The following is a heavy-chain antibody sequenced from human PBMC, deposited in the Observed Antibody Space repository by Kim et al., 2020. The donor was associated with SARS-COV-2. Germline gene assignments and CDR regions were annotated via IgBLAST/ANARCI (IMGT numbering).Heavy chain of an antibody. D-gene: IGHD2-21*01. CDR3: AGAVLWWLVTGLDYYYYGMDV. CDR1: GYTFTSYA. CDR2: INTNTGNP. Sequence: ASVKVSCKASGYTFTSYAMNWVRQAPGQGLECMGWINTNTGNPTYAQGFTGRFVFSLDTSVSTAYLQISSLKAEDTAVYYCAGAVLWWLVTGLDYYYYGMDVWGQGTTVTVSS. V-gene: IGHV7-4-1*02. J-gene: IGHJ6*02.